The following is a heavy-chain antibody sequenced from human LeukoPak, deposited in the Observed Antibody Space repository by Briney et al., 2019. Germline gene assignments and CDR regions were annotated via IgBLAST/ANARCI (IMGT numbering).Heavy chain of an antibody. CDR2: IYYSGST. Sequence: SETLSLTCTVSGGSISGYYWSWIRQPPGKGLEWIGYIYYSGSTNYNPSLKSRVTISVDTSKNQFSLKLSSVTAADTAVYYCASVTAQYGMDVWGQGTTVTVSS. D-gene: IGHD2/OR15-2a*01. CDR3: ASVTAQYGMDV. J-gene: IGHJ6*02. V-gene: IGHV4-59*01. CDR1: GGSISGYY.